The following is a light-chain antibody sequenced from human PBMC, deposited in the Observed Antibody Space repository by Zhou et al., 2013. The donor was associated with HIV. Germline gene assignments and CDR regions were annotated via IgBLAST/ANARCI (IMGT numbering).Light chain of an antibody. Sequence: DIVMTQTPLSLSVTPGQPASISCKSSQSLLHGDGKTYLFWFLQKPGQSPQLLIYEAARRFSGVPDRFSASGSGTDFTLKISRVESEDVGLYYCMQGLHLGITFGQGTRLEIK. CDR3: MQGLHLGIT. V-gene: IGKV2-29*02. CDR1: QSLLHGDGKTY. J-gene: IGKJ5*01. CDR2: EAA.